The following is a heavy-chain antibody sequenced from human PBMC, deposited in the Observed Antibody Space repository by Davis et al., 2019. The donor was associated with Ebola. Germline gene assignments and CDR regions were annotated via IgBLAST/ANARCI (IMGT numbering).Heavy chain of an antibody. CDR3: AREDLPKYYDYIWGSYRSTYYFDY. J-gene: IGHJ4*02. Sequence: PGGSLRLSCAASGFTFSSYAMHWVRQAPGKGLEWVAVISYDGSNKYYADSVKGRFTISRDNSKNTLYLQMNSLRAEDTAVYYCAREDLPKYYDYIWGSYRSTYYFDYWGQGTLVTVSS. V-gene: IGHV3-30-3*01. CDR1: GFTFSSYA. D-gene: IGHD3-16*02. CDR2: ISYDGSNK.